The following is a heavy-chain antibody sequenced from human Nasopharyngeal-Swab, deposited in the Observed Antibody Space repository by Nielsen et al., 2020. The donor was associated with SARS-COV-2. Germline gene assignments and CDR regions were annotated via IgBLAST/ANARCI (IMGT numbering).Heavy chain of an antibody. J-gene: IGHJ3*02. CDR1: GLTFSGYW. D-gene: IGHD3-10*01. V-gene: IGHV3-7*01. CDR2: IKEDGREK. CDR3: ARVLLRALGKFGEGYAFDI. Sequence: GESLKIPCAASGLTFSGYWMSWVSQAPGKGLEWVANIKEDGREKYHVDSVKGRFTISSDTAKNALSLQMNSLRVEDTAVYYCARVLLRALGKFGEGYAFDIWGQGTMVTVSS.